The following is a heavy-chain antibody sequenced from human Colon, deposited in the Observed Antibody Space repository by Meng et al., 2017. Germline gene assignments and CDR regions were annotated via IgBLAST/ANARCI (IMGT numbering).Heavy chain of an antibody. D-gene: IGHD5-18*01. CDR1: GFTFIGSA. Sequence: VHLLESGAGLVQPGGSLKLACAASGFTFIGSAMHWVRQASGKGLEWVGRIRSKANSYATAYAASVKGRFTISRDDSKNTAYLQMNSLKTEDTAVYYCTGDTAMVRLGYWGQGTLVTVSS. CDR2: IRSKANSYAT. V-gene: IGHV3-73*01. CDR3: TGDTAMVRLGY. J-gene: IGHJ4*02.